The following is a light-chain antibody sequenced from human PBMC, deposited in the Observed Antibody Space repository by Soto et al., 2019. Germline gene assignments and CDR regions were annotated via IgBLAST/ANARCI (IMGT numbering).Light chain of an antibody. Sequence: SYELTQSPSVSVAPGQTARITCGGNNIGGKSVHWYQQKPGQAPVLVVYDDSDRPSGIPERFSGSNSGNTATLTISRVEAGAEADYYCQVWDYRSDHVFGTGTKVTVL. J-gene: IGLJ1*01. V-gene: IGLV3-21*02. CDR3: QVWDYRSDHV. CDR2: DDS. CDR1: NIGGKS.